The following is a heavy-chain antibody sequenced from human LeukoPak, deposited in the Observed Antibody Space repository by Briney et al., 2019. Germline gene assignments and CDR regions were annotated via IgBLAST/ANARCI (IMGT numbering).Heavy chain of an antibody. CDR2: FDPEDGET. V-gene: IGHV1-24*01. Sequence: ASVKVSCKVSGYTLTELSMHWVRQAPGKGLEWMGGFDPEDGETIYAQKFQGRVTMTEDTSTDTAYMELSSLRFEDTAVYYCATVVMYYDSSGYYQYYFDYWGQGTLVTVSS. D-gene: IGHD3-22*01. CDR3: ATVVMYYDSSGYYQYYFDY. CDR1: GYTLTELS. J-gene: IGHJ4*02.